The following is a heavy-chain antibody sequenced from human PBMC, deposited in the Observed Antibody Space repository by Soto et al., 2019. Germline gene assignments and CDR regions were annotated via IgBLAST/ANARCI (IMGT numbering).Heavy chain of an antibody. CDR3: TTDSPVTRDGYWYFDL. CDR1: GFTFSNAW. D-gene: IGHD4-17*01. V-gene: IGHV3-15*01. J-gene: IGHJ2*01. Sequence: EVQLVESGGGLVKPGGSLRLSCAASGFTFSNAWMSWVRQAPGKGLEWVGRIKSKTDGGTTDYAAPVKGRFTISRDDSKNTLYLQMNSLKTEDTAVYYCTTDSPVTRDGYWYFDLWGRGTLVTVSS. CDR2: IKSKTDGGTT.